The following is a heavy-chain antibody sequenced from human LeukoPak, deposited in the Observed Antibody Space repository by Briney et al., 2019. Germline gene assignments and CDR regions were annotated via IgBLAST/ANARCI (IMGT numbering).Heavy chain of an antibody. J-gene: IGHJ4*02. V-gene: IGHV1-2*02. CDR3: ARDSGASHLDY. CDR2: INPNSGVT. Sequence: ASVKVSCKASGYTFTSHYIHWVRQAPGQGLEWMGWINPNSGVTNYAQKFQGRVTMTRDTSISTAYMELSSLRSDDTAVYYCARDSGASHLDYWGQETLVTVSS. D-gene: IGHD4-17*01. CDR1: GYTFTSHY.